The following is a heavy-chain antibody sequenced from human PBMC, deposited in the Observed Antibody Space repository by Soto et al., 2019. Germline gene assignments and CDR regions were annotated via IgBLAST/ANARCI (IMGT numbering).Heavy chain of an antibody. CDR3: ARDSRDFWSGYLLNWFDP. Sequence: ASVKVSCKASGYTFTSYDMHWVRQAPGQRLEWMGWINAGNGNTKYSQKFQGRVTITRDTSASTAYMELSSLRSDDTAVYYCARDSRDFWSGYLLNWFDPWGQGTLVTVSS. D-gene: IGHD3-3*01. CDR2: INAGNGNT. J-gene: IGHJ5*02. CDR1: GYTFTSYD. V-gene: IGHV1-3*01.